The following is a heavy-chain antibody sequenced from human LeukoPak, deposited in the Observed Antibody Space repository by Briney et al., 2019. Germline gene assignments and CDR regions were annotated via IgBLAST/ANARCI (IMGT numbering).Heavy chain of an antibody. J-gene: IGHJ6*03. Sequence: GASVKVSCKASGYTFTGYYMHWVRQAPGQGLEWMGWINPNSGGTNYAQKFQGRVTMTRDTSISTAYMELSSLRSEDTAVYYCARVPRTHWPHYYMDVWGKGTTVTISS. CDR1: GYTFTGYY. V-gene: IGHV1-2*02. CDR3: ARVPRTHWPHYYMDV. CDR2: INPNSGGT. D-gene: IGHD1/OR15-1a*01.